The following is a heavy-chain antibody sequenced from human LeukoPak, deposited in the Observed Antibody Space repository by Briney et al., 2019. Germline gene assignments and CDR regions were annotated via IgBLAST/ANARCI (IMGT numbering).Heavy chain of an antibody. Sequence: SETLTLTCTVSGGSISSYYWSWIRQPPGKGLEWIGYIYYSGSTNYNPSLKSRVTISVDTSKNQFSLKLSSVTAADTAVYYCARGLHPGAFDIWGQGTMVTVSS. J-gene: IGHJ3*02. CDR1: GGSISSYY. CDR2: IYYSGST. V-gene: IGHV4-59*12. CDR3: ARGLHPGAFDI.